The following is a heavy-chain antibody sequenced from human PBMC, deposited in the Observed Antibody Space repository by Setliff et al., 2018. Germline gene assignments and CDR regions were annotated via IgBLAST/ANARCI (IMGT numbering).Heavy chain of an antibody. CDR2: INPNAGNI. CDR1: GYTFTAYY. V-gene: IGHV1-2*02. J-gene: IGHJ6*03. CDR3: ARGEHIVSGDFYHYIDV. Sequence: ASVKVSCKASGYTFTAYYIHWVRQAPGQGLEWMGWINPNAGNINYIQKFQGRVTMTRDTSISTAYMELRRLKSDDTAVYYCARGEHIVSGDFYHYIDVWSKGTTVTVSS. D-gene: IGHD2-15*01.